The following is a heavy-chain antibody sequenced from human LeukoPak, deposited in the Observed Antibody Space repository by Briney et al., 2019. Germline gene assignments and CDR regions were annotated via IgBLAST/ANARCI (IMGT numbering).Heavy chain of an antibody. Sequence: PGGSLRLSCAASGFTFSSYAMSWVRQAPGKGLEWVSAISGSGGSTYYADPVKGRFTISRDNSKNTLYLQMNSLRAEDTAVYYCANRGNSLYYYYGMDVWGQGTTVTVSS. CDR2: ISGSGGST. V-gene: IGHV3-23*01. CDR1: GFTFSSYA. J-gene: IGHJ6*02. D-gene: IGHD4-23*01. CDR3: ANRGNSLYYYYGMDV.